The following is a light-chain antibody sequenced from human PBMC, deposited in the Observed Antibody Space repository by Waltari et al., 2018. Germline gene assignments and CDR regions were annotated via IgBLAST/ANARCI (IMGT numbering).Light chain of an antibody. Sequence: QSVLTQPPSVSAAPGQTVRISFSGRSSNVGSNSVSMYQQLPGKVPKLLIYDNDQRPSGIPDRFSGSKSGTSATLGITGLQTGDEGEYYCGAWDSSLTSVFFGGGTKLTVL. CDR1: SSNVGSNS. J-gene: IGLJ2*01. CDR2: DND. CDR3: GAWDSSLTSVF. V-gene: IGLV1-51*01.